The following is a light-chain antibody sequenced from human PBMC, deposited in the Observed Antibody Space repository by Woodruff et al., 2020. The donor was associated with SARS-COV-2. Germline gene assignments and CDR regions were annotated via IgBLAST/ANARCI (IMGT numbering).Light chain of an antibody. V-gene: IGLV2-14*01. Sequence: GTSSDIGGYNYVSWYQQHPGKAPKLMIYEVNNRPSGVSNRFSGSKSGNTASLTISGLQAEDEADYYCSSYTSSSTLVFGGGT. CDR1: SSDIGGYNY. CDR2: EVN. J-gene: IGLJ3*02. CDR3: SSYTSSSTLV.